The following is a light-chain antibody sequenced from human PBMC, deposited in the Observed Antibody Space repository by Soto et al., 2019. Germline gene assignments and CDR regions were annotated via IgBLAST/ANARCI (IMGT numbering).Light chain of an antibody. V-gene: IGLV2-14*01. CDR3: SSYTGGNPSYV. Sequence: QSALTQPASVSGSPGQSITISCTGTSSDVGGYKYVSWYQQHPGKAPKLIIYEVSNRPSGVPNRFSASKSGNTASLTISGLQAEDEADYYCSSYTGGNPSYVFGTGTKLTVL. CDR1: SSDVGGYKY. J-gene: IGLJ1*01. CDR2: EVS.